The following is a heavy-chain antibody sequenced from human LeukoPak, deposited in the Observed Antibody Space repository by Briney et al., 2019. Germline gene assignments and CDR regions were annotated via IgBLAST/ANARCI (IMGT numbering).Heavy chain of an antibody. D-gene: IGHD6-13*01. Sequence: GGSLDLSCQASGFPVRRNYMSWVRQAPGKAREWVQVIYSGGRTYYADSVKGSFTISRDNSKKTLYFQIDTLRAQDTGVYYFAKEGSCSCLDYWGQGTLVSVSS. CDR2: IYSGGRT. CDR1: GFPVRRNY. J-gene: IGHJ4*02. CDR3: AKEGSCSCLDY. V-gene: IGHV3-53*01.